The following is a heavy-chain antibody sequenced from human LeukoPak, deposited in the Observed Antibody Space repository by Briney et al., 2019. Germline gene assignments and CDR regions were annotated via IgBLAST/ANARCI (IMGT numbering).Heavy chain of an antibody. D-gene: IGHD2-15*01. J-gene: IGHJ4*02. Sequence: SETLSLTCTVSGGSINSYYWSWIRQPPGKGLEWIGEINHSGSTNYNPSLKSRVTISVDTSKNQFSLKLSSVTAADTAVYYCARGRLLAYWGQGTLVTVSS. CDR1: GGSINSYY. CDR2: INHSGST. CDR3: ARGRLLAY. V-gene: IGHV4-34*01.